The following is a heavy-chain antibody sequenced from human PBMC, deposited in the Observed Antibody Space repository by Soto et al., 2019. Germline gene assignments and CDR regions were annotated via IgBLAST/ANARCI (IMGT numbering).Heavy chain of an antibody. Sequence: QVQLQESGPGLVKPSQTLSLTCTVSGGSIGSGGYYWSWIRQHPGKGLEWIGYIYYSGSTYYNPSLKSRVTISVDTSKNQFSLKLSSVTAADTAVYYCARATAAGPYWYFDHWGRGTLVTVSS. CDR1: GGSIGSGGYY. V-gene: IGHV4-31*03. D-gene: IGHD6-13*01. CDR2: IYYSGST. J-gene: IGHJ2*01. CDR3: ARATAAGPYWYFDH.